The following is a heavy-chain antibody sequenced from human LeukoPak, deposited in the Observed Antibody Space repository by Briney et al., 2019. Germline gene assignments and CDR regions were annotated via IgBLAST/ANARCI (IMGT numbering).Heavy chain of an antibody. CDR3: ARGYGDYVFIDYYYYYGMDV. V-gene: IGHV1-8*01. CDR2: MNPNSGNT. Sequence: ASVKVSCKASGYTFTSYDINWVRQATGQGLEWMGWMNPNSGNTGYAQKFQGRVTMTRNTSISTAYMELSSLRSEDTAVYYCARGYGDYVFIDYYYYYGMDVWGQGTTVTVSS. D-gene: IGHD4-17*01. CDR1: GYTFTSYD. J-gene: IGHJ6*02.